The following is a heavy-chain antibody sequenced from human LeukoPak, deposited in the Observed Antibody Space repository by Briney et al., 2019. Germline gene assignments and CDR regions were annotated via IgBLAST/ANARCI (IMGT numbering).Heavy chain of an antibody. J-gene: IGHJ4*02. CDR1: GGSFSGYY. D-gene: IGHD3-22*01. Sequence: KSSETLSLTCAVYGGSFSGYYWNWIRQPPGKGLEWIGEINHSGINHSGSTNYNPSPKSRVAISVDTSKNQFSLELSSVTAADTAVYYCASSPAYYYDSNGQRENYFDSWGQGTLVTVSS. V-gene: IGHV4-34*01. CDR3: ASSPAYYYDSNGQRENYFDS. CDR2: INHSGINHSGST.